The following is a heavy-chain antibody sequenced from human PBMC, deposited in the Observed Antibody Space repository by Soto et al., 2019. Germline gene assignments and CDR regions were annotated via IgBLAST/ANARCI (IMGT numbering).Heavy chain of an antibody. V-gene: IGHV1-69*01. D-gene: IGHD3-22*01. CDR2: IIPIFGTA. J-gene: IGHJ4*02. CDR3: ARDKDYDDSSGYNFDY. CDR1: GGTFSSYA. Sequence: QVQLVQSGAEVKKPGSSVKVSCKASGGTFSSYAISWVRQAPGQGLEWMGGIIPIFGTANYAQKFQGRVTITADESTSTDYMELSSLRSEDTAVYYCARDKDYDDSSGYNFDYWGQGTLVTVSS.